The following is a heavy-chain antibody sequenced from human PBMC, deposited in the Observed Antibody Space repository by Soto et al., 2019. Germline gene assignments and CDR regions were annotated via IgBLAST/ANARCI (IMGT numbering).Heavy chain of an antibody. CDR2: IYSGGST. CDR3: ARGACTNGVCFRLPVAFDI. CDR1: GFTVSSNY. V-gene: IGHV3-66*01. Sequence: EVQLVESGGGLVQPGGSLRLSCAASGFTVSSNYMSWVRQAPGKGLAWVSVIYSGGSTYYADSVKGRFTISRDNSKNTLYLQMNSLRAEDTAVYYCARGACTNGVCFRLPVAFDIWGQGTMVTVSS. D-gene: IGHD2-8*01. J-gene: IGHJ3*02.